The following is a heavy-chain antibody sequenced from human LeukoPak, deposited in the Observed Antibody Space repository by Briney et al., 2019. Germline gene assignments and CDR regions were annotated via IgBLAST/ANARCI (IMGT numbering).Heavy chain of an antibody. CDR2: IASDGSST. J-gene: IGHJ4*02. D-gene: IGHD1-26*01. V-gene: IGHV3-74*01. CDR3: AKDRQWELLFDY. CDR1: GFTFSSYW. Sequence: GSLRLSCAASGFTFSSYWMNWVRQAPGKGLVWVSRIASDGSSTTYADSVKGRFSISRDNAKNTLYLQMNSLRAEDTAVYYCAKDRQWELLFDYWGQGTLVTVSS.